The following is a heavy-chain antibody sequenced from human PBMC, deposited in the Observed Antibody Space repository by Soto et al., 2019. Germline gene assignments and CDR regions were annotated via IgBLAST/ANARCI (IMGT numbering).Heavy chain of an antibody. Sequence: GASVKVSCKASGYTFTGYYMHWVRQAPGQGLEWMGWINPNSGGTNYAQKFQGRVTMTRDTSISTAYMELSRLRSEDTAVYYCARDLQGDSDSCGLDYWGQGTLVTVSS. CDR3: ARDLQGDSDSCGLDY. J-gene: IGHJ4*02. CDR1: GYTFTGYY. CDR2: INPNSGGT. D-gene: IGHD3-22*01. V-gene: IGHV1-2*02.